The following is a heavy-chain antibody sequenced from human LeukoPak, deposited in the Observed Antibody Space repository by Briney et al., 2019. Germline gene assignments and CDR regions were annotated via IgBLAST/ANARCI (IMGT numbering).Heavy chain of an antibody. CDR2: ISSSSSYT. D-gene: IGHD2-2*01. CDR3: ARDLGYCSSTSCSDAFDI. CDR1: GFTFSDYY. Sequence: GGSLRLSCAASGFTFSDYYMSWIRQAPGKGLEWVSYISSSSSYTNYADSVKGRFTISRDNAKNSLYLQVNSLRAEDTAVYYCARDLGYCSSTSCSDAFDIWGQGTMVTVSS. J-gene: IGHJ3*02. V-gene: IGHV3-11*06.